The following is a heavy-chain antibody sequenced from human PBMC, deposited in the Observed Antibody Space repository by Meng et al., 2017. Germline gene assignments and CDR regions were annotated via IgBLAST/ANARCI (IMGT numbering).Heavy chain of an antibody. CDR3: ARVNYDSSGYYPFDY. Sequence: QVQVGQSGAEVKKPGSSVKVSCKASGGTFSSYAISWVRQAPGQGLEWMGGIIPIFGTANYAQKFQGRVTITADESTSTAYMELSSLRSDDTAVYYCARVNYDSSGYYPFDYWGQGTLVTVSS. D-gene: IGHD3-22*01. CDR2: IIPIFGTA. V-gene: IGHV1-69*01. J-gene: IGHJ4*02. CDR1: GGTFSSYA.